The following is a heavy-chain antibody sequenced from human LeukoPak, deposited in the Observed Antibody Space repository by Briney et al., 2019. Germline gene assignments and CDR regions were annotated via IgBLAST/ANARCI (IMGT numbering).Heavy chain of an antibody. D-gene: IGHD1-26*01. CDR3: ASGTKKWGLVDAFDI. Sequence: AETLSLTCTVSGGSISRYYWSWIRQPPGPGLEWIGYIYYSGSTNYNPSLKSRVTISVDTSKNQFSLKLSYVTAADTAVYYCASGTKKWGLVDAFDIWGQGTMVTVSS. CDR2: IYYSGST. J-gene: IGHJ3*02. CDR1: GGSISRYY. V-gene: IGHV4-59*01.